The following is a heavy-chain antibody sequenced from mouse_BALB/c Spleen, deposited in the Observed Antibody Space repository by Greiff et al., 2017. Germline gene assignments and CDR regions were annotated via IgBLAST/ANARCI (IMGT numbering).Heavy chain of an antibody. D-gene: IGHD2-4*01. CDR1: GFTFSSYT. V-gene: IGHV5-12-2*01. CDR2: ISNGGGST. Sequence: EVMLVESGGGLVQPGGSLKLSCAASGFTFSSYTMSWVRQTPEKRLEWVAYISNGGGSTYYPDTVKGRFTISRDNAKNTLCLQMSSLKSEDTAMYYCARLGSTMIASGYFDYWGQGTTLTVSS. CDR3: ARLGSTMIASGYFDY. J-gene: IGHJ2*01.